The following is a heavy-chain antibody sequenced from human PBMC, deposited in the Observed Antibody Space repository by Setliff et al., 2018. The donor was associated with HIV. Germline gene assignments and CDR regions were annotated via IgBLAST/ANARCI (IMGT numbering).Heavy chain of an antibody. CDR3: ARPRVFDSFDV. J-gene: IGHJ3*01. CDR1: YY. CDR2: ISPNNGAA. Sequence: YYWGWIRQPPGKELEWIGRISPNNGAAEYAPKFQGRVSMTLDTSISTAYLEIPRLTSDDAAVYFCARPRVFDSFDVWGQGTKVTVSS. V-gene: IGHV1-2*06. D-gene: IGHD6-6*01.